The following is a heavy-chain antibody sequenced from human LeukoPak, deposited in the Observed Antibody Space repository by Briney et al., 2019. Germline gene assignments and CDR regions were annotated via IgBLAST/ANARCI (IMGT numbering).Heavy chain of an antibody. CDR1: GDSISSSISSYY. CDR2: IYYSRNT. Sequence: SETLSLTRNVSGDSISSSISSYYWGWIRQPPGKGLEWIGSIYYSRNTYYNPSLKSRVTISVDTSKNQFSLNLTSVTAADTAVYFCARHLNYYYYYYMDVWGKGTTVTVSS. V-gene: IGHV4-39*01. J-gene: IGHJ6*03. CDR3: ARHLNYYYYYYMDV.